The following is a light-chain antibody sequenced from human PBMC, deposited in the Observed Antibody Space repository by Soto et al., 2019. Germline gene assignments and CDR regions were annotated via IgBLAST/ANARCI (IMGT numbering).Light chain of an antibody. Sequence: SALTQPASVSGSPGQSITISCTGTSSDVGGYNYVSWYQQHPGKAPKLTIYEVSNRPSGVSNRFSGSKSGNTASLTISGLQAEDEGDYYCCSYGGGNNFYVFGTGTKVTVL. CDR3: CSYGGGNNFYV. V-gene: IGLV2-14*01. CDR1: SSDVGGYNY. J-gene: IGLJ1*01. CDR2: EVS.